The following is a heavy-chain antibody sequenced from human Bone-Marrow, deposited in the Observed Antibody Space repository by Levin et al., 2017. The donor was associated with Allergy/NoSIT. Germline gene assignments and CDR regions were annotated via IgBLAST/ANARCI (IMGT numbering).Heavy chain of an antibody. D-gene: IGHD5-18*01. Sequence: GGSLRLSCAASGFTFSDYYMSWIRQAPGKGLEWVSYISSSGSTIYYADSVKGRFTISRDNAKNSLYLQMNSLRAEDTAVYYCASAEDTAMPDYYYYYGMDVWGQGTTVTVSS. CDR2: ISSSGSTI. CDR1: GFTFSDYY. CDR3: ASAEDTAMPDYYYYYGMDV. J-gene: IGHJ6*02. V-gene: IGHV3-11*01.